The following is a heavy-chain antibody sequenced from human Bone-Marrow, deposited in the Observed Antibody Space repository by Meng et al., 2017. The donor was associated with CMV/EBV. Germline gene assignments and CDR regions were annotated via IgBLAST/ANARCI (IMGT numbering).Heavy chain of an antibody. V-gene: IGHV1-46*01. D-gene: IGHD5-24*01. J-gene: IGHJ4*02. Sequence: ASVKVSCKASGYTFTSYYMHWVRQAPGQGLEWMGIINPSGGSTSYAQKFQGRVTMTRDTSTSTVYMELSRLRSDDTAVYYCARDKGYRHGYNYVLPDYWGQGTLVTVSS. CDR1: GYTFTSYY. CDR2: INPSGGST. CDR3: ARDKGYRHGYNYVLPDY.